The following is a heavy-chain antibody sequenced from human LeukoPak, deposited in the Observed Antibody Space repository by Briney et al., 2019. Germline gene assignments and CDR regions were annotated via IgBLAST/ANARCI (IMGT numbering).Heavy chain of an antibody. CDR2: IYHSGST. D-gene: IGHD1-26*01. J-gene: IGHJ3*02. Sequence: SETLSLTCTVSGYSISSGYYCGWIRQPPGKGLEWIGSIYHSGSTYYNPSLKSRVTISVDTSKNQFSLKLSSVTAADTAVYYCARDLVGSNEAFDIWGQGTMVTVSS. CDR1: GYSISSGYY. CDR3: ARDLVGSNEAFDI. V-gene: IGHV4-38-2*02.